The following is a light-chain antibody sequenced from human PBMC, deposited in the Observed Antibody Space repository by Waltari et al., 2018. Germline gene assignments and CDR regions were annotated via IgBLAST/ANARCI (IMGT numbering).Light chain of an antibody. V-gene: IGLV3-21*01. Sequence: SYVLTQPPSVSVAPGKTASITCGGNNIGSQSVHWYQQRPGQAPVLVIFYNSDRPSGIPERFSGSNSGNTATLTINRVEAGDEADYYCHVWETSGDHWVFGGGTKLTVL. CDR3: HVWETSGDHWV. CDR1: NIGSQS. J-gene: IGLJ3*02. CDR2: YNS.